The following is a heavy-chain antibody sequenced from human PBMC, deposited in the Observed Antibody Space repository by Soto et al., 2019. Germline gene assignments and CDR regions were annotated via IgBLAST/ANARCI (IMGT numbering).Heavy chain of an antibody. D-gene: IGHD2-2*01. CDR3: AREWDIVVVPAAIDTSYYCYYGMDV. J-gene: IGHJ6*02. CDR2: ISAYNGNT. CDR1: GYTFTSYG. Sequence: ASVKVSCTASGYTFTSYGISWVRQAPGQGLEWMGWISAYNGNTNYAQKLQGRVTMTTDTSTSTAYMELRSLRSDDTAVYYCAREWDIVVVPAAIDTSYYCYYGMDVWGQGTTVTVSS. V-gene: IGHV1-18*01.